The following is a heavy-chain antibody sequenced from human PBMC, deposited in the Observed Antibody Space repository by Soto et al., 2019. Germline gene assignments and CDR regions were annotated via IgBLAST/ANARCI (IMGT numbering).Heavy chain of an antibody. CDR2: INHSGST. Sequence: LETLSLTCAVYGGSFSGYYWSWIRQPPGKGLEWIGEINHSGSTNYNPSLKSRVTISVDTSKNQFSLKLSSVTAADTAVYYCARHRRVGAYFDYWGQGTLVTVSS. J-gene: IGHJ4*02. CDR3: ARHRRVGAYFDY. D-gene: IGHD1-26*01. V-gene: IGHV4-34*01. CDR1: GGSFSGYY.